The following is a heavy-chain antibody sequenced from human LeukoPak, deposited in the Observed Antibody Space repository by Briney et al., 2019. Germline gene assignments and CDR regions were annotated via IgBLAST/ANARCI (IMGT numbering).Heavy chain of an antibody. V-gene: IGHV3-21*01. J-gene: IGHJ4*02. Sequence: GGSLRLSCAASGFTFSTYSMNWVRQAPGKGLEWVSSISTSSSYIKYADSVKGRFTISRGNARNSLSLQMNSLTAEDTAVYYCASPGSISTGGPIWGQGSLVTVSS. CDR2: ISTSSSYI. CDR1: GFTFSTYS. D-gene: IGHD3-9*01. CDR3: ASPGSISTGGPI.